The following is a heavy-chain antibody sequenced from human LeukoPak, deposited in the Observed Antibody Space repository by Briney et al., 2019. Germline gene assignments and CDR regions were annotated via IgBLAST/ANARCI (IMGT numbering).Heavy chain of an antibody. Sequence: SETLSLTCTVSGGSISSYYWSWIRQPPGKGLEWSGYIYYSGSTNYNPSLKSRVTISVDTSKNQFSLKLSSVTAADTAVYYCARTHDFWSGYLNCFDPWGQGALVTVSS. CDR2: IYYSGST. J-gene: IGHJ5*02. V-gene: IGHV4-59*08. CDR3: ARTHDFWSGYLNCFDP. CDR1: GGSISSYY. D-gene: IGHD3-3*01.